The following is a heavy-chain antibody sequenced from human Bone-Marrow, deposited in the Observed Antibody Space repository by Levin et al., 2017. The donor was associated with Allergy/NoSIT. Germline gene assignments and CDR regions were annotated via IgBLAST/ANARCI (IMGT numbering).Heavy chain of an antibody. CDR2: ISGSGGST. CDR3: AKYDSSGYSAFDI. CDR1: GFTFSSYA. Sequence: GESLKISCAASGFTFSSYAMSWVRQAPGKGLEWVSAISGSGGSTYYADSVKGRFTISRDNSKNTLYLQMNSLRAEDTAVYYCAKYDSSGYSAFDIWGQGTMVTVSS. J-gene: IGHJ3*02. V-gene: IGHV3-23*01. D-gene: IGHD3-22*01.